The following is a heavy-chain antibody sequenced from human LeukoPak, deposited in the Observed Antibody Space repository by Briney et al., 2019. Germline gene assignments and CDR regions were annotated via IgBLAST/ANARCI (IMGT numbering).Heavy chain of an antibody. V-gene: IGHV4-39*01. CDR2: IYYSGST. Sequence: SETLSLTCTVSGGSISSSSYYWGWIRQPPGKGLEWIGSIYYSGSTYYNPSLKSRVTISVDTSKNQFSLKLSSVTAADTAVYYCARREQWLVRAFDYWGQGTLVTVSS. J-gene: IGHJ4*02. CDR1: GGSISSSSYY. CDR3: ARREQWLVRAFDY. D-gene: IGHD6-19*01.